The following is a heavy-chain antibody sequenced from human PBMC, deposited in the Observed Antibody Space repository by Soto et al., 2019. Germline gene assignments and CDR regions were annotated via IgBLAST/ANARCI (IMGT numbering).Heavy chain of an antibody. J-gene: IGHJ4*02. V-gene: IGHV1-69*02. CDR1: GDTFSFYS. D-gene: IGHD3-10*01. CDR3: ASSYGSGYRAFDY. Sequence: QVQLVQSGAEVKKPGSSVRVSCKASGDTFSFYSINWVRQAPGLGLEWMGRINPILSMSNYAQRFQGRVTVTAYKSTSRAYMELRSLRSEDTAMYYCASSYGSGYRAFDYWGQGALVTVSS. CDR2: INPILSMS.